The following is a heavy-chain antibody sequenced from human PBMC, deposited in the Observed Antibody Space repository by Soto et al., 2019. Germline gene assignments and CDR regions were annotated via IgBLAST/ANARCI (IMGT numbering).Heavy chain of an antibody. Sequence: QVQLQESGPGLVKPSETLSLTCTVSGGSISSYYWSWIRQPPGKGLEWIGYIYYSGSTNYNPSLTSRVTISVDTSKNQFSLKLSSVTAADTAVYYCARDRAGSSHQRYGAFDIWGQGTMVTVSS. CDR1: GGSISSYY. V-gene: IGHV4-59*01. D-gene: IGHD6-19*01. J-gene: IGHJ3*02. CDR3: ARDRAGSSHQRYGAFDI. CDR2: IYYSGST.